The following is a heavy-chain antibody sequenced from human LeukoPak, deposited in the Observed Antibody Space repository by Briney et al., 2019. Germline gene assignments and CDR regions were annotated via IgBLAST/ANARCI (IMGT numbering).Heavy chain of an antibody. Sequence: PSETLSLTCTVSGGSIGSSSYYWGWIRQPPGKGLEWIGSIYYSGSTYYNPSLKSRVTISVDTSKNQFSLKLSSVTAADTAVYYCARSGQRAGPPFGMDVWGQGTTVTVSS. J-gene: IGHJ6*02. V-gene: IGHV4-39*07. D-gene: IGHD1-1*01. CDR3: ARSGQRAGPPFGMDV. CDR2: IYYSGST. CDR1: GGSIGSSSYY.